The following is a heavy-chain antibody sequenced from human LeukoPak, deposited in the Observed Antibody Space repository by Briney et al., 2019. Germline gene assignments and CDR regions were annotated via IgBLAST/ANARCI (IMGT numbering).Heavy chain of an antibody. CDR2: IYYIGST. J-gene: IGHJ3*02. CDR3: ASDGTYYYGSGRSGDAFDI. V-gene: IGHV4-59*01. CDR1: GGSISSYY. D-gene: IGHD3-10*01. Sequence: PSETLSLTCTVSGGSISSYYWSWIRQPPGKGLKGMGYIYYIGSTNYNPSLKSRVTISVDPSKNQFSLKLSSVTAADTAVYYCASDGTYYYGSGRSGDAFDIWGQGTMVTVSS.